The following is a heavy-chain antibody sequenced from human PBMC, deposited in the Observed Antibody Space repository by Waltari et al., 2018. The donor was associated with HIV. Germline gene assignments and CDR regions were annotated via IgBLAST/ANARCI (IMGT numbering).Heavy chain of an antibody. J-gene: IGHJ4*02. CDR2: ISGSGGST. CDR1: GFTFTNYA. D-gene: IGHD3-22*01. Sequence: EVQLVESGGGLVQPGGSLRLSCAASGFTFTNYAMNWVRQAPGKGLELVSAISGSGGSTDYADSVKGRFTISRDNSKNTLYLQMNSLRAEDTAVYYCAKDDSTGSSGYYPFHYWGQGTLITVSS. V-gene: IGHV3-23*04. CDR3: AKDDSTGSSGYYPFHY.